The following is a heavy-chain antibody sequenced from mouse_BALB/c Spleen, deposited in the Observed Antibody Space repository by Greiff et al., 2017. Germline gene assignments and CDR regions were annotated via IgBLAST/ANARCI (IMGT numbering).Heavy chain of an antibody. CDR1: GFTFSSFG. V-gene: IGHV5-17*02. J-gene: IGHJ4*01. Sequence: EVMLVESGGGLVQPGGSRKLSCAASGFTFSSFGMHWVRQAPEKGLEWVAYISSGSSTIYYADTVKGRFTISRDNPKNTLFLQMTSLRSEDTAMYYCARSRGYYGSAMDYWGQGTSVTVSS. CDR2: ISSGSSTI. CDR3: ARSRGYYGSAMDY. D-gene: IGHD1-1*01.